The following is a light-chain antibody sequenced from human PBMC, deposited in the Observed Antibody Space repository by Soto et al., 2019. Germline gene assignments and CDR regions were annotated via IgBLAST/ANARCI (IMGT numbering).Light chain of an antibody. CDR1: QSVHNNY. V-gene: IGKV3-20*01. J-gene: IGKJ5*01. Sequence: EIVLTQSPGTLSLSPGVRATLSFRSSQSVHNNYSAWYQQKPGQAPRLLIYAASARATGIPDSFSGSGSGTDFALTISRLEHEDCGVYYCQQYAGSPPITFGQGTRLEIK. CDR2: AAS. CDR3: QQYAGSPPIT.